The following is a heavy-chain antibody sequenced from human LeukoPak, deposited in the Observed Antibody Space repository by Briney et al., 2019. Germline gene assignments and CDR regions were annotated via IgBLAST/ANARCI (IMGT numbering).Heavy chain of an antibody. CDR1: GGSISSYY. CDR2: IYYSGST. CDR3: AALGYFDY. V-gene: IGHV4-39*01. D-gene: IGHD3-10*01. Sequence: SSETLSLTCTVSGGSISSYYWGWIRQPPGKGLEWIGSIYYSGSTYYNPSLKSRVTISVDTSKNQFSLRLSSVTAADTAVYYCAALGYFDYWGQGTLVTVSS. J-gene: IGHJ4*02.